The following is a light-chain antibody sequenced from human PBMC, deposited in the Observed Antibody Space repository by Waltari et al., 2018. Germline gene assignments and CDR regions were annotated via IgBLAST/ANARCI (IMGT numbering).Light chain of an antibody. J-gene: IGKJ1*01. V-gene: IGKV1-39*01. Sequence: DIQMTQSPSSLSASVGDRVTITCRASQTISRYLIWYQQKPGKATNLLIYAASSLQSGVPSRFSGSGSGRDFTLIITSLQPEDFATYYCQESYSFTRTFGQGTTVEIK. CDR2: AAS. CDR3: QESYSFTRT. CDR1: QTISRY.